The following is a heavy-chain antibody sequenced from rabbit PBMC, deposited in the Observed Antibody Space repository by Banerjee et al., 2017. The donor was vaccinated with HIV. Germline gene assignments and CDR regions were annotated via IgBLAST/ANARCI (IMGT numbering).Heavy chain of an antibody. J-gene: IGHJ5*01. Sequence: QEQLVESGGGLVQPGGSLKLSCKASGFDFSSYYMSWVRQAPGKGLEWIACIYIGDGSTYYASWAKGRFTISKTSSTTVTLQMTSLTAADTATYFCARGYSGSNYCLDLWGQGTLVTVS. CDR3: ARGYSGSNYCLDL. CDR1: GFDFSSYYM. CDR2: IYIGDGST. D-gene: IGHD7-1*01. V-gene: IGHV1S45*01.